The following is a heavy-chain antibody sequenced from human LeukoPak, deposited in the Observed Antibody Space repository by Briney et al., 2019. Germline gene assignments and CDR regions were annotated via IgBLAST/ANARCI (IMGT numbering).Heavy chain of an antibody. D-gene: IGHD3-3*01. Sequence: GGSLRLSCAASGFTFRFYAMTWVRQTPGKGLEWVSTISGSGGNTNYADSVKGRFTISRDNSKNTLYLQMNSLRAEDTAVYYCAKGVLITINTWFDPWGQGTLVTVSS. CDR1: GFTFRFYA. CDR2: ISGSGGNT. J-gene: IGHJ5*02. CDR3: AKGVLITINTWFDP. V-gene: IGHV3-23*01.